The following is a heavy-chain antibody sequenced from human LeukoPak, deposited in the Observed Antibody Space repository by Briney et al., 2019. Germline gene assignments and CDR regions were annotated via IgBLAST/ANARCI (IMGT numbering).Heavy chain of an antibody. Sequence: ASVKVSCKASGYTFTGYYMHWVRQAPGQGLEWMGWINPNSGGTNYAQKFQGRVAMTRDTSISTAYMELSRLRSDDTAVYYCARPKYYFDRGSGFDPWGQGTLVTVSS. CDR3: ARPKYYFDRGSGFDP. V-gene: IGHV1-2*02. CDR2: INPNSGGT. CDR1: GYTFTGYY. J-gene: IGHJ5*02. D-gene: IGHD3-22*01.